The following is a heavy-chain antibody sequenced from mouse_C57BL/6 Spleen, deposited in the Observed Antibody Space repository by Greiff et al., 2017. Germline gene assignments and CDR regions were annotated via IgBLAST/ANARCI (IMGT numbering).Heavy chain of an antibody. V-gene: IGHV1-4*01. CDR2: INPSSGYT. J-gene: IGHJ1*03. Sequence: QVQLQQSGAELARPGASVKMSCKASGYTFTSYTMHWVKQRPGQGLEWIGYINPSSGYTKYNQKFKDKATLTADKSSSTAYMQLSSLTSEDSAVYYCARSYYGSTSTGYCDVWGTGTTVTVSS. CDR3: ARSYYGSTSTGYCDV. CDR1: GYTFTSYT. D-gene: IGHD1-1*01.